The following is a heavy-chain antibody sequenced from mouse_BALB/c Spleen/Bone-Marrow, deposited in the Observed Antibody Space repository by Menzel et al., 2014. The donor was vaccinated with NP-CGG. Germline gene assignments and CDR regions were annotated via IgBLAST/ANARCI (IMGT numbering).Heavy chain of an antibody. CDR2: INPNNGDT. J-gene: IGHJ3*01. Sequence: EVQLQQSGPEPVKPGASVKMSCKASGYTFTDYHMKWVKQSHGKSLEWIGEINPNNGDTFYNQKYKGKATLTVDKSSSPAYMQLNSLASEDSAVYYCGRRQEDYYAWFAHWGQGTLVTISA. CDR1: GYTFTDYH. D-gene: IGHD1-1*01. CDR3: GRRQEDYYAWFAH. V-gene: IGHV1-26*01.